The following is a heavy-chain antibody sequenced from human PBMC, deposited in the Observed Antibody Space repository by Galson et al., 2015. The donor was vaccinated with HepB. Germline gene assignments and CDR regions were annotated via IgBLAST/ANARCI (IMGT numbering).Heavy chain of an antibody. CDR1: GYTFTSYG. CDR3: AAAYQELPPGY. D-gene: IGHD1-26*01. V-gene: IGHV1-2*02. J-gene: IGHJ4*02. Sequence: SVKVSCKASGYTFTSYGISWVRQAPGQGLEWMGWINPNSGGTNYAQKFQGRVTMTRDTSISTAYMELSSLSSDDTAVYHCAAAYQELPPGYWGQGTLLTVSS. CDR2: INPNSGGT.